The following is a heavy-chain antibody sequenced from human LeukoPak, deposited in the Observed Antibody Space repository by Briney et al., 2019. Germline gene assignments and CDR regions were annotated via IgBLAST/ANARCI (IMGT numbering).Heavy chain of an antibody. CDR2: INHSGST. CDR3: ARRATYYDYVWGSSYYFDY. J-gene: IGHJ4*02. Sequence: SETLSLTCTVSGYSISSGYYWSWIRQPPGKGLEWIGEINHSGSTNYNPSLKSRVTISVDTSKNQFSLKLSSVTAADTAVYYCARRATYYDYVWGSSYYFDYWGQGTLVTVSS. V-gene: IGHV4-38-2*02. D-gene: IGHD3-16*01. CDR1: GYSISSGYY.